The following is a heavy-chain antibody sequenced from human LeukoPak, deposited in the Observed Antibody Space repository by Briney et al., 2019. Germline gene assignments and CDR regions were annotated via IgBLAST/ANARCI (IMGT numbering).Heavy chain of an antibody. CDR3: AKVGAARGFDWLLFAIHFDY. CDR1: GFTFSSYA. V-gene: IGHV3-23*01. Sequence: PGGSLRLSCAASGFTFSSYAMSWVRQAPGKGLEWVSAISGSGGSTYYADSVKGRFTISRDNSKNTLYLQMNSLRAEDTAVYYCAKVGAARGFDWLLFAIHFDYWGQGTLVTVSS. CDR2: ISGSGGST. J-gene: IGHJ4*02. D-gene: IGHD3-9*01.